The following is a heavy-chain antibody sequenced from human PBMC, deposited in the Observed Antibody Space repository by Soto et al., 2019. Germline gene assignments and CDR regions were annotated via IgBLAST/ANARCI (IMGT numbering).Heavy chain of an antibody. CDR3: ARTRKVTTLYYYYYYGMDV. V-gene: IGHV4-34*01. J-gene: IGHJ6*02. D-gene: IGHD4-17*01. CDR1: GGSFSGYY. CDR2: INHIGST. Sequence: QVQLQQWGAGLLKPSETLSLTCAVYGGSFSGYYWSWIRQPPGKGLEWIGEINHIGSTNYTPSLTSRVTVSVDTSKNPFSLKLSSVTAEDTAVYYCARTRKVTTLYYYYYYGMDVCGQGTTVTVSS.